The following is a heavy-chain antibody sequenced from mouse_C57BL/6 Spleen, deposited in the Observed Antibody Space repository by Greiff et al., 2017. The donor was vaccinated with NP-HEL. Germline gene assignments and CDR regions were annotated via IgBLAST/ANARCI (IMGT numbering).Heavy chain of an antibody. CDR3: ARGNSDWYFDV. CDR1: GYSFTSYY. D-gene: IGHD3-1*01. Sequence: QVQLKESGPELVKPGASVKISCKASGYSFTSYYIHWVKQRPGQGLEWIGWIYPGSGNTKYNEKFKGKATLTADTSSSTAYMQLSSLTSEDSAVYYCARGNSDWYFDVWGTGTTVTVSS. V-gene: IGHV1-66*01. J-gene: IGHJ1*03. CDR2: IYPGSGNT.